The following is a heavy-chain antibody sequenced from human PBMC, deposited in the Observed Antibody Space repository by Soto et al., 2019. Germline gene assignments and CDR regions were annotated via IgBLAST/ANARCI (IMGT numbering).Heavy chain of an antibody. V-gene: IGHV3-23*01. Sequence: GGSLRLSCAASGFTFSSYAMSWVRQAPGKGLEWVSAISGSGGSTYYADSVKGRYTISRDNSKNTLYLQMNSLRAEDTAVYYCAKDDPWMDDILTGYYRRYYYYGMDVWGQGTTVTVSS. CDR1: GFTFSSYA. J-gene: IGHJ6*02. D-gene: IGHD3-9*01. CDR3: AKDDPWMDDILTGYYRRYYYYGMDV. CDR2: ISGSGGST.